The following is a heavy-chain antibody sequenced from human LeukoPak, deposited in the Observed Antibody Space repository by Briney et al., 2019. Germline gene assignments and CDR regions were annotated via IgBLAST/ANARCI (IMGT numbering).Heavy chain of an antibody. CDR2: IIPIFGTA. D-gene: IGHD6-13*01. CDR1: GGTFSSYA. Sequence: ASVKVSCKASGGTFSSYAISWVRQAPGQGLEWMRGIIPIFGTANYAQKFQGRVTITADESTSTAYMELSSLRSEDTAVYYCARDLGIAAAGTWYYYYGMDVWGHGTTVTVSS. J-gene: IGHJ6*02. V-gene: IGHV1-69*13. CDR3: ARDLGIAAAGTWYYYYGMDV.